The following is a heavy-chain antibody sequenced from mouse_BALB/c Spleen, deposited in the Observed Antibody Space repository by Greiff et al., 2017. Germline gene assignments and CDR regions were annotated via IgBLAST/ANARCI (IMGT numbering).Heavy chain of an antibody. J-gene: IGHJ4*01. D-gene: IGHD2-10*01. CDR2: IWGDGST. V-gene: IGHV2-6-7*02. CDR3: ARDLAYYGNYYAMDY. Sequence: VQLQESGPGLVAPSQSLSITCTVSGFSLTGYGVNWVRQPPGKGLEWLGMIWGDGSTDYNSALKSRLSISKDNSKSQVFLKMNSLQTDDTARYYCARDLAYYGNYYAMDYWGQGTSVTVSS. CDR1: GFSLTGYG.